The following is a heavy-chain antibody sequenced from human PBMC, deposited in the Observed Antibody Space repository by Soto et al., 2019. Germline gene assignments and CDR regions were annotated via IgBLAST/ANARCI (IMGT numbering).Heavy chain of an antibody. Sequence: PSETLSLTCAVYGGSFSGYYWSWIRQPPGKGLEWIGEINHSGSTNYNPSLKSRVTISVDTSKNQFSLKLSSVTAADTAVYYCARVRFGELLYYFDYSGQGTLVTVSS. CDR1: GGSFSGYY. D-gene: IGHD3-10*01. V-gene: IGHV4-34*01. J-gene: IGHJ4*02. CDR2: INHSGST. CDR3: ARVRFGELLYYFDY.